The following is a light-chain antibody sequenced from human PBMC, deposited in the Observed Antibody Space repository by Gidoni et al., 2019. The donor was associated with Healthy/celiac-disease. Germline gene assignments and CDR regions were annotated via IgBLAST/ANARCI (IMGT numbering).Light chain of an antibody. CDR3: AAWDDSLSGYV. CDR1: ISNIGSNT. CDR2: TNN. V-gene: IGLV1-44*01. J-gene: IGLJ1*01. Sequence: QSVLTQPPSASGTPGQRVTISCSGSISNIGSNTVNWYQQLPGTAPKLLIYTNNQRPSGVPDRFYGSKSGTSASLAISGLQSEDEADYYCAAWDDSLSGYVFGTGTTVTVL.